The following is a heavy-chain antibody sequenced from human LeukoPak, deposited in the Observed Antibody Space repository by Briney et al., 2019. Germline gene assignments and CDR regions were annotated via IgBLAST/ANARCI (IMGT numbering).Heavy chain of an antibody. CDR1: GFTFSSYW. Sequence: GGSLRLSCAASGFTFSSYWMHWVRQAPGKGLVWVSRVSSDGRNTIYADSVKGRFTISRDNAMNTLYLQMNSLRAEDTAVYYCAEPEGGYYDIRPDWGQGTLVTVSS. CDR3: AEPEGGYYDIRPD. CDR2: VSSDGRNT. D-gene: IGHD3-22*01. V-gene: IGHV3-74*01. J-gene: IGHJ4*02.